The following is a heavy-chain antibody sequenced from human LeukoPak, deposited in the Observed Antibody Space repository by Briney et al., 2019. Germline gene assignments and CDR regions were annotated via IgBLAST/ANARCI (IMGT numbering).Heavy chain of an antibody. Sequence: TGGSLRLSCAASGFTFSSYSMNWVRQAPGKGLEWVSSISSSSSYIYYADSVKGRFTISRDNAKNSLYLQMNSLRAEDTAVYYCARVLGGAYYYYYMDVWGKGTTVTVSS. J-gene: IGHJ6*03. CDR3: ARVLGGAYYYYYMDV. D-gene: IGHD3-16*01. CDR1: GFTFSSYS. V-gene: IGHV3-21*01. CDR2: ISSSSSYI.